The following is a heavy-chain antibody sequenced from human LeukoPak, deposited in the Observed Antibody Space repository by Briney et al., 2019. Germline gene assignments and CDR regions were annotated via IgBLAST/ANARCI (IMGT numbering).Heavy chain of an antibody. CDR3: ARITGTTGDDY. CDR2: INPSGGST. CDR1: GYTFTSYY. Sequence: ASVKVSCKASGYTFTSYYMHWVRQAPGQGLEWMGIINPSGGSTSYAQKFQGRVTMSRDTSTSTVYMELSSLRSEDTAVYYCARITGTTGDDYWGQGTLVTVSS. D-gene: IGHD1-7*01. J-gene: IGHJ4*02. V-gene: IGHV1-46*01.